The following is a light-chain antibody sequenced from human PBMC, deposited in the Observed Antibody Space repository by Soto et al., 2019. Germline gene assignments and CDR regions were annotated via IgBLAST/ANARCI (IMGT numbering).Light chain of an antibody. V-gene: IGKV3-15*01. Sequence: GMTQSPAALSLSPGERVTLSCRASQSAISNLAWYQQKPGQTPRLLIYDASTRATDIPARFSGSGSGTDFTLTISSLLSEDFAVYYCHQYYKWPLTFGGGTKVDIK. CDR2: DAS. J-gene: IGKJ4*01. CDR3: HQYYKWPLT. CDR1: QSAISN.